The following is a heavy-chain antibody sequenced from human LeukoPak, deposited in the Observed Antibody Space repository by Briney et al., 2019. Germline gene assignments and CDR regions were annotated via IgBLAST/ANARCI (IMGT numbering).Heavy chain of an antibody. Sequence: GSSVKVSCKASGGTFSSYAISWVRQAPGQWLEWMGGIIPIFGTANYAQKFQGRVTITADESTSTAYMELSSLRSEDTAVYYCASGLRWSSVDYWGQGTLVTVSS. CDR2: IIPIFGTA. D-gene: IGHD4-23*01. V-gene: IGHV1-69*01. CDR1: GGTFSSYA. CDR3: ASGLRWSSVDY. J-gene: IGHJ4*02.